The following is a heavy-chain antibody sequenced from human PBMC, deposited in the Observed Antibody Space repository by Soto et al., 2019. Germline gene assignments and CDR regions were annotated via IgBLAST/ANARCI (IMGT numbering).Heavy chain of an antibody. CDR2: IYPGDSDT. D-gene: IGHD6-13*01. CDR1: GYSFTSYW. CDR3: ARLYPEIIAAADPGWFDP. J-gene: IGHJ5*02. V-gene: IGHV5-51*01. Sequence: PGESLKISCKGSGYSFTSYWIGWVRQMPGKGLEWMGIIYPGDSDTRYSPSFQGQVTISADKSISTAYLQWSSLKASDTAMYYCARLYPEIIAAADPGWFDPWGQGALVTVSS.